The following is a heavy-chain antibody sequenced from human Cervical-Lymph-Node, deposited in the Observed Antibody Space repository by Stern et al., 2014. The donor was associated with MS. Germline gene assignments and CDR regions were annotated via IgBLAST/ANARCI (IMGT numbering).Heavy chain of an antibody. D-gene: IGHD6-13*01. CDR3: AREALAAGGLDY. Sequence: QVQLQDSGPGLVKPSETLSLTCTVSGGSISSYYWSWIRQPPGTGLAWIGYIYYSGSTNYNPSLKSRVTISVDTSKNQFSLKLSSVTAADTAVYYCAREALAAGGLDYWGQGTLVTVSS. CDR1: GGSISSYY. CDR2: IYYSGST. V-gene: IGHV4-59*01. J-gene: IGHJ4*02.